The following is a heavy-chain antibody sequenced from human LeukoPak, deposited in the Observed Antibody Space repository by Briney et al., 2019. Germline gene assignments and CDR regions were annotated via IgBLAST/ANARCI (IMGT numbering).Heavy chain of an antibody. CDR3: VRQASGGWYYDY. V-gene: IGHV1-2*02. Sequence: GASVKVSCKASGYTFTDYYMHWVRQAPGQGLEWMGWINPNSGGAHYAQKFQGRVSMTRDTSISTIYMELSRLTSGDTAVYYCVRQASGGWYYDYWGQGTLVTVSS. CDR1: GYTFTDYY. CDR2: INPNSGGA. D-gene: IGHD6-19*01. J-gene: IGHJ4*02.